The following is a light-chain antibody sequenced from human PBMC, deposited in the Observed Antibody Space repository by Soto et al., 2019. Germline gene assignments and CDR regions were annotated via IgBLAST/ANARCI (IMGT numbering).Light chain of an antibody. J-gene: IGKJ4*01. Sequence: DIQMTQSPSSLSASEGDRVTITCRASQSIRYHLNWYQQKPGKAPKLLIYAASTLQGGVPSRFSGRGSETDFTLTINSLQPEDLATYYCQQTYNTPHTFGGGTKVEIK. V-gene: IGKV1-39*01. CDR3: QQTYNTPHT. CDR1: QSIRYH. CDR2: AAS.